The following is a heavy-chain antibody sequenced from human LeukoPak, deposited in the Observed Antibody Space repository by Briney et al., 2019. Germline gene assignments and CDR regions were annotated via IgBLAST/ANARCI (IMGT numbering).Heavy chain of an antibody. V-gene: IGHV3-30*18. Sequence: PGGSLRLFCAGSGFTFSSFGKHWVRQAPGKGLEWVAVIGNTGAAKYYADSVRGRFSISRDNSDNTVHLQMNSLSAEDTAVYYCAKEEGWGVNVFDYWGQGTPVTVSS. D-gene: IGHD3-10*01. CDR1: GFTFSSFG. CDR2: IGNTGAAK. J-gene: IGHJ4*02. CDR3: AKEEGWGVNVFDY.